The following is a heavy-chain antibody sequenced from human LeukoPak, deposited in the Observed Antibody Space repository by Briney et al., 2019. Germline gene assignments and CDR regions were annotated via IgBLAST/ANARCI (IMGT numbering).Heavy chain of an antibody. J-gene: IGHJ4*02. CDR3: ARGAYYYGSGSYLGTFDY. CDR1: GFTSSSYA. V-gene: IGHV3-30*04. Sequence: GGSLRLSCAASGFTSSSYAMHWVRQAPGKGLEWVAVISYDGSNKYYADSVKGRFTISRDNSKNTLYLQMNSLRAEDTAVYYCARGAYYYGSGSYLGTFDYWGQGTLVTVSS. CDR2: ISYDGSNK. D-gene: IGHD3-10*01.